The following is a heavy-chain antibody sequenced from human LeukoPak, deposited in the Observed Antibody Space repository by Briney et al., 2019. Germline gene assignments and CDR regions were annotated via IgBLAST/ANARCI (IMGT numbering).Heavy chain of an antibody. Sequence: GGSLRLSCAASGFTFSSYGMHWVRQAPGKGLEWVAGISYDTSNKYYADSVKGRFTIHRDNSKNTLYLQMNSLRAEDTAVYYCARDLRYSNTWHFDYWGQGTLVAVSS. D-gene: IGHD6-13*01. CDR2: ISYDTSNK. V-gene: IGHV3-30*03. J-gene: IGHJ4*02. CDR3: ARDLRYSNTWHFDY. CDR1: GFTFSSYG.